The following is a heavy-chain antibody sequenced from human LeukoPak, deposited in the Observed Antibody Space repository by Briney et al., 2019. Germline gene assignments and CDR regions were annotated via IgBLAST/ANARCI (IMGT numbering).Heavy chain of an antibody. Sequence: GSLRLSCAASGFTFNKYAMNWVRQPPGKGLEWVSSIAGTGGSTYYADSVKGRFTLSRDNSENTLYLQLNSLRAEDSGIYYCAKTFRIVGIGNPDDAFDVWGQGTVVTVS. CDR2: IAGTGGST. D-gene: IGHD1-26*01. CDR3: AKTFRIVGIGNPDDAFDV. V-gene: IGHV3-23*01. CDR1: GFTFNKYA. J-gene: IGHJ3*01.